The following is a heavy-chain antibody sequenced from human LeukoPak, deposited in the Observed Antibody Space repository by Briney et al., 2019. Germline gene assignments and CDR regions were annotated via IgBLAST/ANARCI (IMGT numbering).Heavy chain of an antibody. J-gene: IGHJ3*02. CDR1: GFTFSSYA. D-gene: IGHD3-9*01. CDR2: ISSSTTYI. CDR3: ARALRYFDWLPEGHDAFDI. Sequence: PGGSLRLSCAASGFTFSSYAMSWVRQAPGKGLEWVSSISSSTTYIYYADSVKGRFTISRDNAKNSLYLQMNSLRAEDTAVYYCARALRYFDWLPEGHDAFDIWGQGTMVTVSS. V-gene: IGHV3-21*01.